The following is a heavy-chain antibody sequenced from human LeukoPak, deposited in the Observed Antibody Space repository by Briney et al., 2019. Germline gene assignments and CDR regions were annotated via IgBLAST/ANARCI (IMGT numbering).Heavy chain of an antibody. CDR2: IYYSGST. J-gene: IGHJ4*02. CDR1: GGSITSYY. V-gene: IGHV4-59*01. CDR3: ARVYPYYFDY. Sequence: PSETLSLTCTVSGGSITSYYWSWIRQPPGKGLEWIGYIYYSGSTSYNPSLKSRVSISVDTPKNQFSLTLSSVTAADTAVYYCARVYPYYFDYWGQGTLVTVSS.